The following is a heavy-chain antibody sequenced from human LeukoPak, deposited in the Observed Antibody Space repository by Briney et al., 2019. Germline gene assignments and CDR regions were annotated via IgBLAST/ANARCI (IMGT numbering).Heavy chain of an antibody. J-gene: IGHJ4*02. D-gene: IGHD3-22*01. V-gene: IGHV3-23*01. CDR1: GFTFSSYA. Sequence: PGGSLRLSCAASGFTFSSYAMSWVRQAPGKGLEWVSAISGSGGSTYYADSVKGRFTISRDNSKNTLYLQMNSLRAEDTAVYYCARGNWDYDSSGYYLPYYFDYWGQGTLVTVSS. CDR3: ARGNWDYDSSGYYLPYYFDY. CDR2: ISGSGGST.